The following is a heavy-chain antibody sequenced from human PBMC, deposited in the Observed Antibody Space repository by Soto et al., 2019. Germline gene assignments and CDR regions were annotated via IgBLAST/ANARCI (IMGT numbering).Heavy chain of an antibody. D-gene: IGHD1-26*01. Sequence: GGSLRLSCAASGFTFSSYEMNWVRQAPGKGLEWVSYISSSGSTIYYADSVKGRFTISRDNAKNSLYLQMNSLRAEDTAVYYCARDVPYRGVSYYGAFDIWGQGTMVTVSS. CDR2: ISSSGSTI. CDR3: ARDVPYRGVSYYGAFDI. V-gene: IGHV3-48*03. J-gene: IGHJ3*02. CDR1: GFTFSSYE.